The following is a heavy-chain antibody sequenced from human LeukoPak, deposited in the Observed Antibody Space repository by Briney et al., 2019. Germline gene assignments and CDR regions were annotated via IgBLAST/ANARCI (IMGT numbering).Heavy chain of an antibody. J-gene: IGHJ4*02. CDR2: SDPEDGET. Sequence: ASVKVSCKVSGYTLTELSMHWVRQAPGKGLEWMGGSDPEDGETIYAQKFQGRVTMTEDTSTDTAYMELSSLRSEDTAVYYCATAPPDILTGYYRFMWTAVFDYWGQGTLVTVSS. V-gene: IGHV1-24*01. CDR1: GYTLTELS. CDR3: ATAPPDILTGYYRFMWTAVFDY. D-gene: IGHD3-9*01.